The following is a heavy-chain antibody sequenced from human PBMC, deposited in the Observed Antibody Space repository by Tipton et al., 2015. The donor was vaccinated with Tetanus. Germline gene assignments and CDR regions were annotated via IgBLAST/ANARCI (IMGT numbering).Heavy chain of an antibody. CDR1: GYNFISYW. V-gene: IGHV5-51*01. Sequence: QLVQSGAEVKTPGESPTISCKGSGYNFISYWIAWARHMPGKGLEWMGVIYPADSDIRSSPSFQGQVTMSVEKSPSTASLQWRSLKASDTAMYYCARHSVGSESGLVDDLDVWGQGTTVAVSS. D-gene: IGHD6-25*01. CDR2: IYPADSDI. CDR3: ARHSVGSESGLVDDLDV. J-gene: IGHJ6*02.